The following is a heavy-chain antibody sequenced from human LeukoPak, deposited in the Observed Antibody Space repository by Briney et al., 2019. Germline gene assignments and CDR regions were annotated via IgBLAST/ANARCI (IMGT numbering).Heavy chain of an antibody. J-gene: IGHJ4*02. CDR1: GFTFSNYA. CDR2: ISYDGSNK. CDR3: ARGGSYPHYYFDY. D-gene: IGHD1-26*01. V-gene: IGHV3-30-3*01. Sequence: GGSLRLSCAASGFTFSNYAMHWVRQAPGKGLEWLAVISYDGSNKYYAGSVKGRFTISRENSKSTLYVQMNSLRAEDTAVYYCARGGSYPHYYFDYWGQGTLVTVSS.